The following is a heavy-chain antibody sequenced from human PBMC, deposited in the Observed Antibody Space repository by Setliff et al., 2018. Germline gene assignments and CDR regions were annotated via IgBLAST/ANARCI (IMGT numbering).Heavy chain of an antibody. Sequence: ASVKVSCKASGYTFTNYAIHWVRQAPGQRLEWMGWINAGNGNTKYSQKFQGRVTITRDTSASTAYMELSSLRSEDTAVYYCARVKAPALYYYMDVWGKGTTVTSP. V-gene: IGHV1-3*01. J-gene: IGHJ6*03. CDR2: INAGNGNT. CDR3: ARVKAPALYYYMDV. CDR1: GYTFTNYA. D-gene: IGHD3-16*02.